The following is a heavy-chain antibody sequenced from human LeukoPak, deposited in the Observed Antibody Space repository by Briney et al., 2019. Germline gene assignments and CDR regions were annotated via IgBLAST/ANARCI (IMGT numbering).Heavy chain of an antibody. D-gene: IGHD2-15*01. Sequence: PGGSLRLSCVASGFTFDDYGMHWVRQAPGKGLEWGPGTNWDSNNVGYADSVKGRFTISRDNAKNSLYLQMNSLRAEDTALYYCAKEIGFCSGGSCPGDYYGIDVWGQGTTVTVSS. V-gene: IGHV3-9*01. CDR1: GFTFDDYG. CDR2: TNWDSNNV. J-gene: IGHJ6*02. CDR3: AKEIGFCSGGSCPGDYYGIDV.